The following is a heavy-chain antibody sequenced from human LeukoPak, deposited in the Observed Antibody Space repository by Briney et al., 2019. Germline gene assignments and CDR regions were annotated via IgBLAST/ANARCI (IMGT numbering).Heavy chain of an antibody. D-gene: IGHD1-1*01. CDR2: MYYSGNT. CDR3: ARHWRYGGGSCYFDY. V-gene: IGHV4-39*01. CDR1: SGSITSSSYY. Sequence: NPSETLSLTCTVSSGSITSSSYYWGWIRQPPGKGLEWIGSMYYSGNTYYSPSLKSRVTISVDTSKNQFSLRLSSVTAADTAVYYCARHWRYGGGSCYFDYWGQGTLVTVSS. J-gene: IGHJ4*02.